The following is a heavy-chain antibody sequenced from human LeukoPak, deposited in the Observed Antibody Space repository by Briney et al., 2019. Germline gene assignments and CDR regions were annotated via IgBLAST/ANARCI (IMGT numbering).Heavy chain of an antibody. Sequence: PGGSLRLSCAASGFTFSGYWMTWVRQAPGKGLEWVANIKEDGSQKNYVDSVKGRFTISRDNAKDSLYLQMDSLRAEDTAVYYYARCGSESDYWGQGTLVTVSS. CDR3: ARCGSESDY. D-gene: IGHD1-26*01. V-gene: IGHV3-7*01. CDR2: IKEDGSQK. J-gene: IGHJ4*02. CDR1: GFTFSGYW.